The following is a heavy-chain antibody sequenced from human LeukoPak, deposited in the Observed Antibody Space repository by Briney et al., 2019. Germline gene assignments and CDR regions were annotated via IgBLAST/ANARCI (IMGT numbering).Heavy chain of an antibody. V-gene: IGHV3-30*18. Sequence: GGSLRLFCVASGFTFSNYGTHWARQAPGKGLEWVAVISSDERTTYYADSVKGRFTISRDLSKSTLYLQMDSLTGEDTAVYYCAKEKAHAHPVDYWGQGTLVTVSS. J-gene: IGHJ4*02. CDR3: AKEKAHAHPVDY. CDR1: GFTFSNYG. CDR2: ISSDERTT.